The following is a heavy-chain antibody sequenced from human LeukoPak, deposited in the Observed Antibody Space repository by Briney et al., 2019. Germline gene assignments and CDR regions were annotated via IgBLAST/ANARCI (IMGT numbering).Heavy chain of an antibody. Sequence: PSETLSLTCSVSGDSVSRSDSYWDWIRQPPGKGLEWIGTIYYSGRTYYSPSLKSRVTMSVDPSNNQFSLNLRSVTAADTALYYCARRRYYDGSGYLDWGQGTLLRVSS. J-gene: IGHJ1*01. D-gene: IGHD3-22*01. V-gene: IGHV4-39*01. CDR3: ARRRYYDGSGYLD. CDR1: GDSVSRSDSY. CDR2: IYYSGRT.